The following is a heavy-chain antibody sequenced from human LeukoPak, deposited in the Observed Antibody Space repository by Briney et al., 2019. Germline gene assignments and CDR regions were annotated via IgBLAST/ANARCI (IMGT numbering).Heavy chain of an antibody. Sequence: ASVKVSCKASGYTFTGYYMHWVRQAPGRGLEWMGRINPNSGGTNYAQKFQGRVTMTRNTSISTAYMELSRLRSDDTAVYYCARTAPTYYDILTGYYISAPFDYWGQGTLVTVSS. D-gene: IGHD3-9*01. J-gene: IGHJ4*02. CDR1: GYTFTGYY. V-gene: IGHV1-2*06. CDR2: INPNSGGT. CDR3: ARTAPTYYDILTGYYISAPFDY.